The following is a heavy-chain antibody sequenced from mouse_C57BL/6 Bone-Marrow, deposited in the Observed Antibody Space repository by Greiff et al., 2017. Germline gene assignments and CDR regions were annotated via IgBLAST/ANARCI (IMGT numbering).Heavy chain of an antibody. CDR2: ISSGGSYT. CDR1: GFTFSSYG. J-gene: IGHJ2*01. V-gene: IGHV5-6*02. D-gene: IGHD2-5*01. Sequence: EVKLMESGGDLVKPGGSLKLSCAASGFTFSSYGMSWVRQTPDKRLEWVATISSGGSYTYYPDSVKGRFTISRDNAKNTLYLQMSSLKSEDTAMYYCARRGYSSNYDYWGQGTTLTVSS. CDR3: ARRGYSSNYDY.